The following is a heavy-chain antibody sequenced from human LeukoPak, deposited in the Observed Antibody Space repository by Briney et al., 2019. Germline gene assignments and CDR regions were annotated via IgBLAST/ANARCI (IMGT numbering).Heavy chain of an antibody. J-gene: IGHJ6*03. Sequence: PGGSLRLSCAASGFTVSSNYMSWVRQAPGKGLEWVSVIYSGGSTYYADSVKGRFTISRDNSKNTLYLQMNSLRAEDTAVYYCARVTKDLWFGESLQNYYYYYMDVWGKGTTVTISS. CDR3: ARVTKDLWFGESLQNYYYYYMDV. V-gene: IGHV3-53*01. CDR1: GFTVSSNY. CDR2: IYSGGST. D-gene: IGHD3-10*01.